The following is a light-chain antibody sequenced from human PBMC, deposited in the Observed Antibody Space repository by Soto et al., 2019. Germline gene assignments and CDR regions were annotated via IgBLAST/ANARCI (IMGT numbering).Light chain of an antibody. CDR3: QQRSDWEFT. CDR2: NAS. CDR1: ESVRSY. V-gene: IGKV3-11*01. Sequence: ETVLTQSPATLSLSPGDRATLSCRASESVRSYLAWYQQKPGQAPRLLIYNASKRATGIPARFSGSGSGTDFTLTVSSLEPEDFAIYYCQQRSDWEFTFGPGTRVDLK. J-gene: IGKJ3*01.